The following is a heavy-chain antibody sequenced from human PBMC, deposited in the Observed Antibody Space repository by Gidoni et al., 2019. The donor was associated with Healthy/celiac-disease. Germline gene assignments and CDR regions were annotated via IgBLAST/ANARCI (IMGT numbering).Heavy chain of an antibody. V-gene: IGHV4-34*01. CDR2: IHHSGST. D-gene: IGHD3-16*01. CDR1: GGSFSGYY. J-gene: IGHJ4*02. CDR3: ARAPGGDY. Sequence: QVHLQQLGAGLLKPSGPLSLTCAVYGGSFSGYYWSWIRQPAGKGLEWIGEIHHSGSTNYNPSLKSRVTISVDTSKNQFSLKLSSVTAADTAVYYCARAPGGDYWGQGTLVTVSS.